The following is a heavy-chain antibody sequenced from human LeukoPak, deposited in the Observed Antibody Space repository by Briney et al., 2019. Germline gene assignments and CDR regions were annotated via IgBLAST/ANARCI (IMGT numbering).Heavy chain of an antibody. V-gene: IGHV3-48*02. D-gene: IGHD2-21*02. CDR1: GFTFNSYS. CDR3: AREVVPAISDY. CDR2: ISSSSTI. Sequence: SGRSLRLSCAASGFTFNSYSMKWVRLAPGEGPEWVSYISSSSTIYYADSVKGRFTISRDNAKNSLYLQMNSQRDEDTAVYYCAREVVPAISDYWGQGTLVTVSS. J-gene: IGHJ4*02.